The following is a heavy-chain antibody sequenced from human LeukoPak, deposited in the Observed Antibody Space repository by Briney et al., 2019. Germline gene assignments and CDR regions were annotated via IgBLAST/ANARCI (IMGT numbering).Heavy chain of an antibody. CDR2: IKQDGGEK. V-gene: IGHV3-7*01. J-gene: IGHJ4*01. CDR1: GFIFSDYW. Sequence: PGGTLRLSCGVSGFIFSDYWMNWVRQAPGKGLEWVASIKQDGGEKSYVDSVKGRFTIYRGNAKNSLYLQMSCLRAEDTAVYYCARDVTAAGHYFYLWGQGTPVTVSS. CDR3: ARDVTAAGHYFYL. D-gene: IGHD6-13*01.